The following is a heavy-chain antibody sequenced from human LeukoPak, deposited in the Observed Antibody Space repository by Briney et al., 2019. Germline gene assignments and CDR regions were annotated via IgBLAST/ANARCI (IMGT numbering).Heavy chain of an antibody. Sequence: SETLSLTCTVSRGSISGYYWSWIRQPPGKGLEWIGYIYYSGGTSYNPSHKSRITISVDTSKNQFSLKLSSVTAADTAVYYCARDGYYYDSSGYYYFHWFDPWGQGTLVTVSS. CDR2: IYYSGGT. J-gene: IGHJ5*02. D-gene: IGHD3-22*01. CDR1: RGSISGYY. V-gene: IGHV4-59*01. CDR3: ARDGYYYDSSGYYYFHWFDP.